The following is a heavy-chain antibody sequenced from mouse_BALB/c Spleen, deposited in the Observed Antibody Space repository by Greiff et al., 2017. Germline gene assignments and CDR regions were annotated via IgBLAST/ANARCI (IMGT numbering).Heavy chain of an antibody. Sequence: VQLKESGAELVKPGASVKLSCTASGFNIKDTYMHWVKQRPEQGLEWIGRIDPANGNTKYDPKFQGKATITADTSSNTAYQQLSSLTSEDTAVYYCARALITTVVATRDYWGQGTTLTVSS. CDR3: ARALITTVVATRDY. J-gene: IGHJ2*01. CDR2: IDPANGNT. CDR1: GFNIKDTY. V-gene: IGHV14-3*02. D-gene: IGHD1-1*01.